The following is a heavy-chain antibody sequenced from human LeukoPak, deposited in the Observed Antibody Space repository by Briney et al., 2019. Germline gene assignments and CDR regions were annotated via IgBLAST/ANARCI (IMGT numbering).Heavy chain of an antibody. Sequence: ASVKVSCKASGYTFTSYGISWVRQAPGQELEWMGWISAYNGNTNYAQKLQGRVTMTTDTSTSTAYMELRSLRAEDTAVYYCARVLLAAAGTLNWGQGTLVTVSS. J-gene: IGHJ4*02. CDR2: ISAYNGNT. CDR3: ARVLLAAAGTLN. V-gene: IGHV1-18*01. CDR1: GYTFTSYG. D-gene: IGHD6-13*01.